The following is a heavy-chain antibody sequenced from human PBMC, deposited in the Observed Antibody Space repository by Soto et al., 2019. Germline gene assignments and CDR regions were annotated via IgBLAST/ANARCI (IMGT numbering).Heavy chain of an antibody. CDR2: IYPGDSDT. V-gene: IGHV5-51*01. J-gene: IGHJ5*02. Sequence: PGESLKISCKGSGYSFTNYWISWVRQMPGKGLEWMGIIYPGDSDTRYRPSFQGQVTISADKSISTAYLQWSSLKASDTAMYYCERLAGPNGYYGDHWGHGTLVTVSS. CDR3: ERLAGPNGYYGDH. CDR1: GYSFTNYW. D-gene: IGHD3-10*01.